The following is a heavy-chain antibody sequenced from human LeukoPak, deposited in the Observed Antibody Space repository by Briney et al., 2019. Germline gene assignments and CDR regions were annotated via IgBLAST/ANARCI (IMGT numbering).Heavy chain of an antibody. CDR1: GYSFTSYW. Sequence: GESLKISCKGSGYSFTSYWIGWVRQMPGKGLEGMGIIYPGDSDTRYSPSFQGQVTISADKSITTASLQWSSLKASDPAMYSCARRSAAGTRGDNWFAPWGQGTLVTVSS. J-gene: IGHJ5*02. D-gene: IGHD6-13*01. CDR3: ARRSAAGTRGDNWFAP. CDR2: IYPGDSDT. V-gene: IGHV5-51*01.